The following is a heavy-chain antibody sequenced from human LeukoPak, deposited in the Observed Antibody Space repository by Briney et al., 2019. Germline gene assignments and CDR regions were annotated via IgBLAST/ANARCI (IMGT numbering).Heavy chain of an antibody. CDR2: IYHSGST. CDR3: ARVDEWNWNDDGAAFDI. Sequence: SSETLSLTCAVSGGSISSGGYSWSWIRQPPGKGLEWIGHIYHSGSTYYNPSLKSRVTISVDRSKNQFSLKLSSVTAADTAVYYCARVDEWNWNDDGAAFDIWGQGTMVTVSS. J-gene: IGHJ3*02. CDR1: GGSISSGGYS. V-gene: IGHV4-30-2*01. D-gene: IGHD1-1*01.